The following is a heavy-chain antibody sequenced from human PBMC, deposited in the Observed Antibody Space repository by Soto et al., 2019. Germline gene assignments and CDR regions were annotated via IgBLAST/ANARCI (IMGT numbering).Heavy chain of an antibody. V-gene: IGHV3-74*01. CDR1: GFTFSSYW. J-gene: IGHJ6*02. CDR2: INSDGSST. D-gene: IGHD6-6*01. Sequence: GGSLRLSCAASGFTFSSYWMHWVRQAPGKGLVWVSRINSDGSSTSYADSVKGRFTISRDNAKNTLYLQMNSLRAEDTAVYYCARDGPLDGIAARPDYYYGMDVWGQGTTVTVSS. CDR3: ARDGPLDGIAARPDYYYGMDV.